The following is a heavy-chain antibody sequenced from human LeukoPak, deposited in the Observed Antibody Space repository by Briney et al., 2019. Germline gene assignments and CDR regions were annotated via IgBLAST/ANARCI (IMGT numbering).Heavy chain of an antibody. CDR1: GFTFTSST. D-gene: IGHD3-10*01. J-gene: IGHJ4*02. V-gene: IGHV1-58*02. Sequence: ASVKVSCKASGFTFTSSTIQRVRQARGQRLEWRGWIVVGSGNTNYAQKFQERVIITRDMSTTTVYMELSSLRSEDTAVYYCAGTPWFGELTLDYWGQGTLVTVSS. CDR2: IVVGSGNT. CDR3: AGTPWFGELTLDY.